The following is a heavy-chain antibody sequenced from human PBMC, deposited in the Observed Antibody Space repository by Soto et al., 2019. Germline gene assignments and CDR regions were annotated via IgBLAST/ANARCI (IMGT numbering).Heavy chain of an antibody. CDR2: IYYSGST. J-gene: IGHJ5*02. D-gene: IGHD3-10*01. CDR3: ARNKAAYYYGSGSYRWFDP. V-gene: IGHV4-31*03. Sequence: SETLSLTCTVSGGSISSGGYYWSWIRQHPGKGLEWIGYIYYSGSTYYNPSLKSRVTISVDTSKNQFSLKLSSVTAADTAVYYCARNKAAYYYGSGSYRWFDPWGQGTLVTVSS. CDR1: GGSISSGGYY.